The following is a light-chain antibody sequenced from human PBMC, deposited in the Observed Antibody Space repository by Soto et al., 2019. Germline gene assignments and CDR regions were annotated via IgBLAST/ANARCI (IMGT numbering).Light chain of an antibody. Sequence: DIQMTQSPSTLSASVGDRVTITSRASQSISSWLAWYQQKPGKAPKLLIYDASSFESGVPSRFSGSGAGTEFSLTISSLQPDDFATYYCQQYNSYSWTFSQGTKVEIK. CDR3: QQYNSYSWT. J-gene: IGKJ1*01. V-gene: IGKV1-5*01. CDR2: DAS. CDR1: QSISSW.